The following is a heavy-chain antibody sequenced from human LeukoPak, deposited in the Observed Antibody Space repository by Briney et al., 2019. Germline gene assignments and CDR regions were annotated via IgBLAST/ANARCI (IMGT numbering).Heavy chain of an antibody. Sequence: GGSLRLSCAASGFTFSRHWMSWVRQAPGKGLEWVANIKQGGSEKHYVDSVKGRFTISRDNAKNSLYLQMDSLRAEDTAIYYCARDANAGYSVNWFDPWGQGTLVTVSS. CDR3: ARDANAGYSVNWFDP. D-gene: IGHD5/OR15-5a*01. V-gene: IGHV3-7*03. CDR1: GFTFSRHW. J-gene: IGHJ5*01. CDR2: IKQGGSEK.